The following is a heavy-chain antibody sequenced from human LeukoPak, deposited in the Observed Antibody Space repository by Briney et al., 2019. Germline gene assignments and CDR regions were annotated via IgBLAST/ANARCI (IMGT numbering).Heavy chain of an antibody. CDR3: ARDPGAGYFDY. V-gene: IGHV1-18*01. D-gene: IGHD7-27*01. CDR1: GYTLTRYD. J-gene: IGHJ4*02. CDR2: VSAYNGNT. Sequence: GASEKVSCKASGYTLTRYDISWVRQAPGQGLEWMGWVSAYNGNTNYAQKLQGRVTMTTDTSTSTAYMELRSLRSDDTAVYYCARDPGAGYFDYWGQGTQVTVSS.